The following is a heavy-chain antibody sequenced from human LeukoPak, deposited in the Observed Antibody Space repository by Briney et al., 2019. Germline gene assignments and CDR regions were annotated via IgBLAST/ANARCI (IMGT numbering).Heavy chain of an antibody. D-gene: IGHD3-22*01. CDR3: ARALTMTLTAEYFQH. V-gene: IGHV1-8*01. J-gene: IGHJ1*01. CDR1: GYTFTSYD. CDR2: MIPNTANT. Sequence: ALVKVSCKASGYTFTSYDINWVRQAPGQGREGRGWMIPNTANTAYSQKFQGRVTMTSTTSISTAYMELSSLRSEDTAVYYCARALTMTLTAEYFQHWGQGTLVTVSS.